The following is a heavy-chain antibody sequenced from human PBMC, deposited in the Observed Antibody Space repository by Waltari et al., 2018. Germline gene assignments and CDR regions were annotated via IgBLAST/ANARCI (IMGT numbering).Heavy chain of an antibody. V-gene: IGHV1-3*01. CDR2: INAGNGNT. Sequence: QVQLVQSGAEVKKPGASVTVSCTASGYSFTSYAIHWVRQAPGQRLEWMGWINAGNGNTKYSQKFQGRVTITRDTSASTAYMELGSLRSEDTAVYYCARDLQPSSGLYWGQGTLVTVSS. CDR3: ARDLQPSSGLY. D-gene: IGHD6-19*01. J-gene: IGHJ4*02. CDR1: GYSFTSYA.